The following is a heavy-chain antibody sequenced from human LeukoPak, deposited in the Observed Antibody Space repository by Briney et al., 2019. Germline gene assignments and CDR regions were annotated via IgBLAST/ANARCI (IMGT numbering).Heavy chain of an antibody. CDR2: ISGGGANT. CDR3: SKRITVAVGYYFDS. V-gene: IGHV3-23*01. Sequence: GGSLRLSCVGSGFTFSSFAMSWVRQAPGKGLEWVSSISGGGANTYYADSVKGRFTISRDDSKNMQFLQMNSLRPENTAVYFRSKRITVAVGYYFDSWGQGTLVTVSS. J-gene: IGHJ4*02. CDR1: GFTFSSFA. D-gene: IGHD6-19*01.